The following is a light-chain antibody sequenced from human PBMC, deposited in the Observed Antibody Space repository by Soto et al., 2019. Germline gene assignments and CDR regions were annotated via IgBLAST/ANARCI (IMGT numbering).Light chain of an antibody. V-gene: IGKV1-33*01. CDR1: HDISNF. J-gene: IGKJ5*01. CDR2: DAS. CDR3: QQHYDLSPIT. Sequence: DIQMTQSPSSLSACVGDRVTITCQASHDISNFLSWFQQRPGAAPELLIYDASRLIPGVPSRFSGSGSGTYCTLTISSLQPEDIATYYCQQHYDLSPITFGQGTRLEIK.